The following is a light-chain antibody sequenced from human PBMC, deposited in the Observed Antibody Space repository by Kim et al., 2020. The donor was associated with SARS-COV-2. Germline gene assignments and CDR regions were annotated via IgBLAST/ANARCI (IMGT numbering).Light chain of an antibody. Sequence: PGHRISNTCAGSGRRFGGYNSVSWYQQHPGKAPKVLIDDVSKRPSGVTNRYSGAKSGSTASLTISGLQAEDEADYYCSSYTSSSRVFGGGTQLTVL. CDR1: GRRFGGYNS. CDR3: SSYTSSSRV. CDR2: DVS. V-gene: IGLV2-14*04. J-gene: IGLJ3*02.